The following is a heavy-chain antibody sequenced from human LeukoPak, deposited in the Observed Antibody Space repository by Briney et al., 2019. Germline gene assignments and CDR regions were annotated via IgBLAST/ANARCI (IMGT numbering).Heavy chain of an antibody. V-gene: IGHV3-11*04. CDR1: GFTFSDHY. J-gene: IGHJ6*03. CDR3: ARDPRHIQYYYYYMDV. Sequence: GGSLRLSCAASGFTFSDHYMNWIRQAPGKGLEWVSYISSRGDTFYYADSVKGRFTISRDNAKNSLYLQMNSLRAEDTAVYYCARDPRHIQYYYYYMDVWGKGTTVTVSS. D-gene: IGHD1-1*01. CDR2: ISSRGDTF.